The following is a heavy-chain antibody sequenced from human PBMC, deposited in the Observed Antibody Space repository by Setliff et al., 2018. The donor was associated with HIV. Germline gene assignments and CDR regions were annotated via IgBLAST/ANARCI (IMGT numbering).Heavy chain of an antibody. J-gene: IGHJ4*02. V-gene: IGHV4-61*02. CDR1: AGSISSSNYY. CDR3: ARVGGSGSHDY. D-gene: IGHD6-19*01. CDR2: IYSSGST. Sequence: SETLSLTCTVSAGSISSSNYYWSWIRQPAGKGLEWIGRIYSSGSTNYNPSLKSRLTMSVDMTKNQFSLKLSSVTAADTAVYYCARVGGSGSHDYWGQGTLVTVSS.